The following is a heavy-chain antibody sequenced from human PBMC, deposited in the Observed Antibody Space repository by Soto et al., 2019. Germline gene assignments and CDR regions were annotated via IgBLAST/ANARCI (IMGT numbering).Heavy chain of an antibody. V-gene: IGHV4-34*01. D-gene: IGHD3-3*01. J-gene: IGHJ5*02. CDR2: INHSGST. CDR1: GGSFSGYY. Sequence: SETLSLTCAVYGGSFSGYYWSWIRQPPGKGLEWIGEINHSGSTNYNPSLKSRVTISVDTSKNPFSLKLSSVTAADTAVYYCAMSTWEWWFDPWGQGTLVTVSS. CDR3: AMSTWEWWFDP.